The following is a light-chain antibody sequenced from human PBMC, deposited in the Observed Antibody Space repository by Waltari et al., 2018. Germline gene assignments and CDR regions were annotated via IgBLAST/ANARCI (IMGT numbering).Light chain of an antibody. V-gene: IGLV1-44*01. J-gene: IGLJ2*01. CDR2: SNN. CDR3: AAWDDSLNGPV. Sequence: QSVLTQPPSASGTPGQRVPLPCSGSSSNIGSNTVHWYQQPPGTAPKPLIYSNNQRPSGVPDRFSGSKSGTSASLAISGLQSEDEADYYCAAWDDSLNGPVFGGGTKLTVL. CDR1: SSNIGSNT.